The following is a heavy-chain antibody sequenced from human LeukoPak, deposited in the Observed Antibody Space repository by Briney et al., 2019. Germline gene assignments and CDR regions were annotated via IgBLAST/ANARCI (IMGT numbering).Heavy chain of an antibody. CDR3: ARMLLWFGDPVVYHWFDP. CDR1: GYTFTGYY. Sequence: GASVKVSCKASGYTFTGYYMHWVRQAPGQGLEWRGWINPNSGGTNYAQKFQGRVTMTRDTSISTAYMELSRLRSDDTAVYYCARMLLWFGDPVVYHWFDPWGQGTLVTVSS. J-gene: IGHJ5*02. D-gene: IGHD3-10*01. CDR2: INPNSGGT. V-gene: IGHV1-2*02.